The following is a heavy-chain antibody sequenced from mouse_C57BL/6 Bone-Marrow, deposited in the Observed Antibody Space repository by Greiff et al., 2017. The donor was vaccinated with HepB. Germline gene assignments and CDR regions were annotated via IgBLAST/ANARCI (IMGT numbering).Heavy chain of an antibody. CDR1: GYTFTDYE. CDR2: IDPETGGT. Sequence: VQLQQSGAELVRPGASVTLSCKASGYTFTDYEMHWVKQTPVHGLEWIGAIDPETGGTAYNQKFKGKAILTADKSSSTAYMELRSLTSEDSAVYYCTSPYYSNYDAMDYWGQGTSVTVSS. V-gene: IGHV1-15*01. CDR3: TSPYYSNYDAMDY. J-gene: IGHJ4*01. D-gene: IGHD2-5*01.